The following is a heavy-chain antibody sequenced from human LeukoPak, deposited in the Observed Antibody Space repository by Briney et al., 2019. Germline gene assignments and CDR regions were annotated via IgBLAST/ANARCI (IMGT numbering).Heavy chain of an antibody. CDR3: ARGTLRGYYGMDV. V-gene: IGHV4-30-2*01. J-gene: IGHJ6*02. CDR1: GGSISSGGYS. CDR2: IYHSGST. Sequence: SETLCLTCAASGGSISSGGYSWSWMRQPPGQGLEWIGYIYHSGSTYYNPSLKRRATISVDRSKNQFSLKLSSVTAADTAVYYCARGTLRGYYGMDVWGQGTTVTVSS. D-gene: IGHD1-1*01.